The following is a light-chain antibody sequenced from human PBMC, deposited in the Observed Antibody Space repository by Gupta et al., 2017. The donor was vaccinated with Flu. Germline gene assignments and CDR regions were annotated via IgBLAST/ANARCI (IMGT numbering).Light chain of an antibody. J-gene: IGLJ3*02. CDR2: LNSDGSH. Sequence: SVKRTCTLSSGHSSYAIAWHQQQPEKGPRYLMKLNSDGSHSKGDGIPDRFSGSSSGAERYLTISSLQSEDEADYYCQTWGTGRVFGGGTKLTVL. V-gene: IGLV4-69*01. CDR1: SGHSSYA. CDR3: QTWGTGRV.